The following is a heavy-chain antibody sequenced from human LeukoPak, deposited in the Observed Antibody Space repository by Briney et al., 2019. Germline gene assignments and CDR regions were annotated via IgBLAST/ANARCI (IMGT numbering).Heavy chain of an antibody. CDR2: IYYSGST. Sequence: SETLSLTCTVSGGSISSYYWSWIRQPPGKGLEWIGYIYYSGSTNYNPSLKSRVTISEDTSKNQFSLKLSSVTAADTAVYYCARDSVGAYCGGDCYLGWYFDLWGRGTLVTVSS. CDR3: ARDSVGAYCGGDCYLGWYFDL. CDR1: GGSISSYY. V-gene: IGHV4-59*01. J-gene: IGHJ2*01. D-gene: IGHD2-21*02.